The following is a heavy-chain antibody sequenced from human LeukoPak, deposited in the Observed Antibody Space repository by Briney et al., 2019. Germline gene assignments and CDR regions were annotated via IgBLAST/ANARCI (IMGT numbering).Heavy chain of an antibody. J-gene: IGHJ6*03. CDR1: GGSISSSSYY. Sequence: SETLSLTCTVSGGSISSSSYYWSWIRQPAGKGLEWIGRIYTSGTTNYNPSLKSRVTMSVDTSKNQFSLKLSSVTAADTAVYYCARVVAAQGYYYYYMDVWGKGTTVTVSS. D-gene: IGHD6-13*01. V-gene: IGHV4-61*02. CDR2: IYTSGTT. CDR3: ARVVAAQGYYYYYMDV.